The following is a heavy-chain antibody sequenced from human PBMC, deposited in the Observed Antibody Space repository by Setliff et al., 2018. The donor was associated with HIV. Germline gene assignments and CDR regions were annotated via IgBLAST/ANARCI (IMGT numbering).Heavy chain of an antibody. J-gene: IGHJ6*04. CDR2: IIPIFGTP. V-gene: IGHV1-69*13. Sequence: SVKVSCKASGDTFNSHAISWVRQAPGQGLEWMGGIIPIFGTPNYAQKFKGRLTITADESTSTVYMELSSLRSEDTAVYYCARDSRDIVVVIAPEPEPYYYYVMDVWGEGTTVTVSS. D-gene: IGHD2-15*01. CDR1: GDTFNSHA. CDR3: ARDSRDIVVVIAPEPEPYYYYVMDV.